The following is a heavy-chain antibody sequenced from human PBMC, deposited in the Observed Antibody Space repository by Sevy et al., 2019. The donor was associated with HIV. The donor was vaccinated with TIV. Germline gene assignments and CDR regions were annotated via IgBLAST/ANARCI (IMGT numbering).Heavy chain of an antibody. CDR2: ISGSGGST. CDR3: PPGRDGGGYPLPLDY. D-gene: IGHD3-22*01. CDR1: GFTFSSYA. V-gene: IGHV3-23*01. Sequence: GGSLRLSCAASGFTFSSYAMSWVRQAPGKGLEWVSAISGSGGSTYYADSVKGRFTISRDNSKNTLYLQMNSLRAEDTAVYYCPPGRDGGGYPLPLDYWGQGTLVTVSS. J-gene: IGHJ4*02.